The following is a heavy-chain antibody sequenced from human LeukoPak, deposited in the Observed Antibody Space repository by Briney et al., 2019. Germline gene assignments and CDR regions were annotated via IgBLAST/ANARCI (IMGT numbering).Heavy chain of an antibody. D-gene: IGHD6-6*01. CDR2: INPRSGST. J-gene: IGHJ4*02. Sequence: ASVKVSCKASGGTFSSYAISWVRQAPGQGLEWMGIINPRSGSTNYAQKFQGRVTMTRDTSTSTVYMELSSLRSEDTAVYYCVSDEYYFDYWGQGTLVSVSS. CDR3: VSDEYYFDY. V-gene: IGHV1-46*01. CDR1: GGTFSSYA.